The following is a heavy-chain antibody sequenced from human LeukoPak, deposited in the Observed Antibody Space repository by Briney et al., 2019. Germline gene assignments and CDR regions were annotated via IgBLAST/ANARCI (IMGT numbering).Heavy chain of an antibody. D-gene: IGHD5-24*01. Sequence: SVKVSCKASGGTFTSYAISWVRQAPGQGLEWMGGIIPIFGTANYAQKFQGRVTITTDESTSTAYMELSSLRSEDTDVYYCARVEMATMGWFDPWGQGTLVTVSS. CDR2: IIPIFGTA. CDR1: GGTFTSYA. V-gene: IGHV1-69*05. J-gene: IGHJ5*02. CDR3: ARVEMATMGWFDP.